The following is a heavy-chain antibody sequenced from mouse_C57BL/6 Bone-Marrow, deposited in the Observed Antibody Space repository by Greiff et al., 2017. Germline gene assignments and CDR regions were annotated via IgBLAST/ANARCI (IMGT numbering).Heavy chain of an antibody. CDR3: ARGRYAMDY. V-gene: IGHV1-50*01. CDR1: GYTFTSYW. J-gene: IGHJ4*01. CDR2: IDPSGSYT. Sequence: QVQLQQSGAELVKPGASVKLSCKASGYTFTSYWMQWVKQRPGQGLEWIGEIDPSGSYTNYNQKVKGKATLTVDTSSSTANMQLSSLTSEDSAVYYCARGRYAMDYWGQGTAVTGSS.